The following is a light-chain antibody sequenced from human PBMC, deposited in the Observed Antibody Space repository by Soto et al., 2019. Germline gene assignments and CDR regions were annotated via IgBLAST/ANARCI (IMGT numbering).Light chain of an antibody. J-gene: IGKJ1*01. CDR1: QSIRHY. CDR3: QHHNSYSQT. CDR2: GAS. Sequence: DIQMTQSPPTLSASVGDRVTITCRASQSIRHYLAWYQQMPGKAPKLLIYGASTLQSGVPSRFSGSRSGTEFTLTISSLQPDDFGTYFCQHHNSYSQTFGQGTKV. V-gene: IGKV1-5*01.